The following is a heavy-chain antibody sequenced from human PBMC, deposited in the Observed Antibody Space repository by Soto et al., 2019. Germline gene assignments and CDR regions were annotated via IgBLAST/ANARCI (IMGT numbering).Heavy chain of an antibody. D-gene: IGHD3-10*01. V-gene: IGHV4-61*01. CDR2: INHSGTT. CDR1: GGSVSSGSYY. CDR3: ALTMVRGVVPREFDF. Sequence: PSETLSLTCTFSGGSVSSGSYYLSWIRQPPEKGLEWIGEINHSGTTKYNPSLKSRVTISIDTSKNQFSLKLNSVAAADTAVYYCALTMVRGVVPREFDFWGPGTLVTVSS. J-gene: IGHJ4*02.